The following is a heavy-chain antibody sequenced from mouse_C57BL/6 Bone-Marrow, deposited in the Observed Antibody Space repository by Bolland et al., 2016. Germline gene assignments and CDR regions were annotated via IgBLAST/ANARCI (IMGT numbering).Heavy chain of an antibody. D-gene: IGHD2-4*01. Sequence: TEYNEKFKGKATLTSDTSFSTAYMQLSSLTSEDSAIYFCARGDYVAMDYWGQGTLV. CDR2: T. V-gene: IGHV1-58*01. J-gene: IGHJ3*01. CDR3: ARGDYVAMDY.